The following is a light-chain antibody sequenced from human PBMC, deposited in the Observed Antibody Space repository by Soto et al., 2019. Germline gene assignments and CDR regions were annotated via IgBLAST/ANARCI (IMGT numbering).Light chain of an antibody. CDR1: SSDVGAYNY. J-gene: IGLJ1*01. V-gene: IGLV2-8*01. Sequence: QSALTQPPSVSGSPGQSVTISCTGTSSDVGAYNYVSWYQQHPGKAPKLVIYELTKRPSGVPDRFSGSKSGDTASLTVSGLQAEDEADYYCSSYAGRNNFVFGTGTKLTVL. CDR2: ELT. CDR3: SSYAGRNNFV.